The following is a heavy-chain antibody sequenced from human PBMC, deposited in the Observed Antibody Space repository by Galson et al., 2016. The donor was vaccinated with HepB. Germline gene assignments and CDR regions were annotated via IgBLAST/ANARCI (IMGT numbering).Heavy chain of an antibody. V-gene: IGHV4-39*01. D-gene: IGHD6-13*01. CDR2: IYYTRST. Sequence: SETLSLTCTVSGGSISSSDYYWGWIRQPPGKGLEYIGNIYYTRSTYYNPSLKSRVTISVDTSKNQFSLKRSSVTAADTAIYYCAIYKSWFDYWGQGTLVTVSS. J-gene: IGHJ4*02. CDR1: GGSISSSDYY. CDR3: AIYKSWFDY.